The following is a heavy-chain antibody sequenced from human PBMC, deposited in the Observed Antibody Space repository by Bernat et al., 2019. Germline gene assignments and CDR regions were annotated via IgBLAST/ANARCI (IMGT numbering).Heavy chain of an antibody. J-gene: IGHJ4*02. D-gene: IGHD2-2*01. CDR2: IRNKDDNYAK. CDR1: GFMLSDSH. V-gene: IGHV3-73*01. CDR3: ARQTVSCHDY. Sequence: EVHLVESGGGLVQPGGSLRLSCAASGFMLSDSHMHWVRQAPGKGLEWVGHIRNKDDNYAKAYGASVRGRFTISRDDSQNTAYLQMNILKREDTAVYFCARQTVSCHDYWGQGALVIVSS.